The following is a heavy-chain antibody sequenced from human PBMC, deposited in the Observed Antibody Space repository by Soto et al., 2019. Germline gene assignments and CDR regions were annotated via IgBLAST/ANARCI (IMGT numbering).Heavy chain of an antibody. V-gene: IGHV3-23*01. Sequence: PGGSLRLSCAASGFTFSSYAMSWVRQAPGKGLEWVSAISGSGGSTYYADSVKGRFTISRDNSKNTLYLQMNSLRAEDTAVYYCAKALYSSGWYPPQGYWGRGTLVTVSS. J-gene: IGHJ4*02. D-gene: IGHD6-19*01. CDR3: AKALYSSGWYPPQGY. CDR2: ISGSGGST. CDR1: GFTFSSYA.